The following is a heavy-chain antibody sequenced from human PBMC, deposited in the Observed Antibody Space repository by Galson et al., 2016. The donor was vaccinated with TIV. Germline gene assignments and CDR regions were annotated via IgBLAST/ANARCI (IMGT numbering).Heavy chain of an antibody. V-gene: IGHV7-4-1*01. Sequence: SVKVSCKASGYSFTSYPVTWVRQAPGQGLEWLGWINTNTGYATYAQGFRGRFVFFLDTPVNTAYLRIHVLTPGDAGLYYCSRDVSSQQLAPFYFDSWGQGTLVTVSS. CDR2: INTNTGYA. CDR1: GYSFTSYP. CDR3: SRDVSSQQLAPFYFDS. J-gene: IGHJ4*02. D-gene: IGHD6-13*01.